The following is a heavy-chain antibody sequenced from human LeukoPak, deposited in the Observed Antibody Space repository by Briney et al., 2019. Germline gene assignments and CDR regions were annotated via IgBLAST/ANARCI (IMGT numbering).Heavy chain of an antibody. D-gene: IGHD2-2*01. CDR3: ARDLVGYCSSTSCSPRPQNWFDP. CDR1: GYTFTGYY. J-gene: IGHJ5*02. CDR2: INPNSGGT. Sequence: SVKVSCKASGYTFTGYYMHWVRQAPGQGLEWMGWINPNSGGTNYAQKCQGRVTMTRDTSISTAYMELSRLRSDDTAVYYCARDLVGYCSSTSCSPRPQNWFDPWGQGTLVTVSS. V-gene: IGHV1-2*02.